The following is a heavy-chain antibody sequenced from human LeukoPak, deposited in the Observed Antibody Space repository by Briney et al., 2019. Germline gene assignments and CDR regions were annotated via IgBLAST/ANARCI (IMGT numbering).Heavy chain of an antibody. V-gene: IGHV4-30-2*01. D-gene: IGHD2-2*02. J-gene: IGHJ5*02. CDR3: ARGAGDQLLYGWFDP. CDR1: GGSISSGGYS. CDR2: IYHSGST. Sequence: NPSETLSPTCAVSGGSISSGGYSWSWIRQPPGKGLEWIGYIYHSGSTYYNPSLKSRVTISVDRSKNQFSLKLSSVTAADTAVYYCARGAGDQLLYGWFDPWGQGTLVTVSS.